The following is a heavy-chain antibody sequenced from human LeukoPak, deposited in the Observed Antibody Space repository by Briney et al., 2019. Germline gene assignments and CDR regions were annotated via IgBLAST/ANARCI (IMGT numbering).Heavy chain of an antibody. CDR2: LNPGDSDA. CDR3: ARYDS. Sequence: GESLKISCKGFEYSFSDYWIGWVRPMPGKGLELMGILNPGDSDATYSPSLQGQVTISADKSITTAYLQWSSLKASDSAIYYCARYDSWGQGTLVTVSS. J-gene: IGHJ5*01. CDR1: EYSFSDYW. V-gene: IGHV5-51*01.